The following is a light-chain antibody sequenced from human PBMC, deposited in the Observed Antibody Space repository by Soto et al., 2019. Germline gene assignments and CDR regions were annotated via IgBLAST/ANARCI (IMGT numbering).Light chain of an antibody. CDR1: QDISHY. CDR3: QQYDDLPIT. CDR2: DAS. V-gene: IGKV1-33*01. Sequence: DIQMTQSPSSLSASVGDTVTITCQASQDISHYLTCYHQKPGKAIKLMIYDASNLHPGVPSRFRGSGSGTEFSFNITSLQPEDVSTYYCQQYDDLPITFGQVTRLEIK. J-gene: IGKJ5*01.